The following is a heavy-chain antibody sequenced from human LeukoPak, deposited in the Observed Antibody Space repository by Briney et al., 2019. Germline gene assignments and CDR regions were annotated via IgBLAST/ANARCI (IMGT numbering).Heavy chain of an antibody. CDR2: ISGSGGST. J-gene: IGHJ4*02. CDR3: AKDPLYSSSWYTDY. CDR1: GFTFSSYA. Sequence: PGGSLRLSCAASGFTFSSYAMSWVRQAPGKGLEWVSAISGSGGSTYYADSVKGRFTISRDNSKNTLHLQMNSLRAEDTAVYYCAKDPLYSSSWYTDYWGQGTLVTVSS. V-gene: IGHV3-23*01. D-gene: IGHD6-13*01.